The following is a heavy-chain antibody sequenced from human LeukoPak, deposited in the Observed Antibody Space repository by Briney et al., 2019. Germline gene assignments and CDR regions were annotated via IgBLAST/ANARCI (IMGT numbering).Heavy chain of an antibody. CDR1: GLMFSQYA. CDR2: ISYGGNNQ. CDR3: ARAPDSSGYYYHFDY. J-gene: IGHJ4*02. D-gene: IGHD3-22*01. Sequence: PGRSLRLSCGASGLMFSQYAMNWVRQAPGQGLEWVAIISYGGNNQNYAESVKGRSTISRDNTKNTVYLQMNSLRPEDTAVYYCARAPDSSGYYYHFDYWGQGTLVTVSS. V-gene: IGHV3-30-3*01.